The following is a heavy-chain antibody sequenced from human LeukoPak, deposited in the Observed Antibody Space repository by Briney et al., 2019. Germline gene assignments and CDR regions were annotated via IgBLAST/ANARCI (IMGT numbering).Heavy chain of an antibody. V-gene: IGHV3-21*01. Sequence: GGSLRLSCAASGFTFSSYWMSWVRQASGKGLEWVSSISSDSNYIYYADSVKGRFTISRDNAKNSLYLQMNSLRAEDTAVYYCARDVARISDYWGQGALVTVSS. J-gene: IGHJ4*02. CDR2: ISSDSNYI. D-gene: IGHD2-15*01. CDR3: ARDVARISDY. CDR1: GFTFSSYW.